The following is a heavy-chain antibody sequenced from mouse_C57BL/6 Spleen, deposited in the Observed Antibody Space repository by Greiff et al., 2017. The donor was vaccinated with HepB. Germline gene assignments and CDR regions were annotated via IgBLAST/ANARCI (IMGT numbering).Heavy chain of an antibody. CDR3: ARLPPYAMDY. CDR1: GFTFSDYG. V-gene: IGHV5-17*01. J-gene: IGHJ4*01. CDR2: ISSGSSTI. Sequence: EVKLVESGGGLVKPGGSLKLSCAASGFTFSDYGMHWVRQAPEKGLEWVAYISSGSSTIYYADTVKGRFTISRDNAKNTLFLQMTSLTSEDTAMYYCARLPPYAMDYWGQGTSVTVSS. D-gene: IGHD5-5*01.